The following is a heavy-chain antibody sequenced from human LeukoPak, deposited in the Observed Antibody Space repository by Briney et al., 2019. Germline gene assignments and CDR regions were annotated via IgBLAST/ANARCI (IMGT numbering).Heavy chain of an antibody. CDR3: ARGDSSAYYYYGMDV. CDR2: IIPIFGTA. CDR1: GGTFSSYA. D-gene: IGHD2-21*02. J-gene: IGHJ6*02. V-gene: IGHV1-69*13. Sequence: ASVKVSCKASGGTFSSYAISWVRQAPGQGLEWMGGIIPIFGTANYAQKFQGGVTITADESTSTAYMELSSLRSEDTAVYYCARGDSSAYYYYGMDVWGQGTTVTVSS.